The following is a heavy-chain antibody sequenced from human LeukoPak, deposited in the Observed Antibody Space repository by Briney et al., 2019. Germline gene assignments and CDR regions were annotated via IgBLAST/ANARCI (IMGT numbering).Heavy chain of an antibody. J-gene: IGHJ4*02. CDR3: ARYYYDSSGYYYPYYFDY. V-gene: IGHV3-66*01. Sequence: GGSLRLSCAASGFTVSSNYMSWVRQAPGKGLEWVSVIYSGGSTYYADSVKGRFTISRDNSKNTLYLQMNSLRAEDPAVYYCARYYYDSSGYYYPYYFDYWGQGTLVTVSS. D-gene: IGHD3-22*01. CDR2: IYSGGST. CDR1: GFTVSSNY.